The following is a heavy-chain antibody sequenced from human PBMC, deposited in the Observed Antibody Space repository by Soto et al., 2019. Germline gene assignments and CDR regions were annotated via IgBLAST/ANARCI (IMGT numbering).Heavy chain of an antibody. J-gene: IGHJ4*02. CDR2: ISGSGGST. D-gene: IGHD6-19*01. V-gene: IGHV3-23*01. CDR3: AKGPYSSGWYYFDY. CDR1: GFTFSSYA. Sequence: PGGSLRLSCAASGFTFSSYAMSWVRQAPGKGLEWVSAISGSGGSTYYADSVKGRFTISRDNSKNTLYLQMNSLRAEDTAVYYCAKGPYSSGWYYFDYWGQGTLVTVLL.